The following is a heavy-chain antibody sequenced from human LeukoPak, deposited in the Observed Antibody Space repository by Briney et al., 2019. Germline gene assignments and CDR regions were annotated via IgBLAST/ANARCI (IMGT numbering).Heavy chain of an antibody. Sequence: RGESLQISCKGSGYSFTSYWIGWVRQLPGKGLEWMGIIYPGDSDTRYSPSFQGQVTISADKSISTAYLQWSSLKASDTAMYYCARHGPENYDILTGYYRARGTLEFDPWGQGTLVTVSS. CDR3: ARHGPENYDILTGYYRARGTLEFDP. J-gene: IGHJ5*02. V-gene: IGHV5-51*01. D-gene: IGHD3-9*01. CDR2: IYPGDSDT. CDR1: GYSFTSYW.